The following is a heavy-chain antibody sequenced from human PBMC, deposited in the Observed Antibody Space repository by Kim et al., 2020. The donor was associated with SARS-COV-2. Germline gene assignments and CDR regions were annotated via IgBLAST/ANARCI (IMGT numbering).Heavy chain of an antibody. Sequence: SETLSLTCTASGGSVSSGSYYWSRIRQPPGKGLESIGYIYCSGRTNYNPSLKRRATISVDTSKNQFSLKLSSVTAADTDGYCCARDSDSSGCLIYWGQGTLVTV. J-gene: IGHJ4*02. V-gene: IGHV4-61*01. CDR3: ARDSDSSGCLIY. D-gene: IGHD3-22*01. CDR1: GGSVSSGSYY. CDR2: IYCSGRT.